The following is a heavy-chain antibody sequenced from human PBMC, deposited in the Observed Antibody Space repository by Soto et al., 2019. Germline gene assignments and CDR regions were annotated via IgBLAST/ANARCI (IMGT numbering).Heavy chain of an antibody. CDR2: ISGSGGST. J-gene: IGHJ4*02. D-gene: IGHD5-12*01. Sequence: GGSLRLSCAASGFTFSSYAMSWVRQAPGEGLEWVSAISGSGGSTYYADSVKGRFTISRDNSKNTLYLQMNSLRAEDTAVYYCAKDSFYSGYDSILGYWGQGTLVTVSS. CDR3: AKDSFYSGYDSILGY. CDR1: GFTFSSYA. V-gene: IGHV3-23*01.